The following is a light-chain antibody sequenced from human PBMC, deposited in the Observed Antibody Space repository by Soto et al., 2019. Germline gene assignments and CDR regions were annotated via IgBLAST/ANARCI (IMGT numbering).Light chain of an antibody. CDR3: CSYAGSRYV. Sequence: QSVLTQPASVSGSPGQSITISCTGTTSDVGSYDLVSWYQHHPGKAPKLLIYEVSKRPSGVSNRFSGSKSGNTASLTISGLQAEDEADYYCCSYAGSRYVFGTGTKVTVL. CDR1: TSDVGSYDL. CDR2: EVS. J-gene: IGLJ1*01. V-gene: IGLV2-23*02.